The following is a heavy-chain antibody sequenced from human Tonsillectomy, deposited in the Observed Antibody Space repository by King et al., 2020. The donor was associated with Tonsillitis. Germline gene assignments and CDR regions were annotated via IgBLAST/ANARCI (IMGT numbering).Heavy chain of an antibody. CDR2: IYYSGST. J-gene: IGHJ3*02. D-gene: IGHD3-22*01. CDR1: GGSISSGGYY. CDR3: ARFYYYDSSGYPFHDAFDI. V-gene: IGHV4-31*03. Sequence: QLQESGPGLVKPSQTLSLTCTVSGGSISSGGYYWSWIRQHPWKGLEWIGYIYYSGSTYYNPSLKSRVTISVDTSKNQFSLKLSSVTAAATAVYYCARFYYYDSSGYPFHDAFDIWGQGTMVTVSS.